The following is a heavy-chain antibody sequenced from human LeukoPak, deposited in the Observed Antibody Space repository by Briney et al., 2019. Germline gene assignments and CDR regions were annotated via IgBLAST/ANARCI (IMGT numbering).Heavy chain of an antibody. V-gene: IGHV3-7*01. CDR1: GFTFSDYW. J-gene: IGHJ5*02. CDR3: ARDLYYFDSSGYYASDL. CDR2: IKQDGSEK. Sequence: GPLRLSCAASGFTFSDYWMSWVRQAPGKGLEWVANIKQDGSEKHYVDSLRGRFTISRDNAKNSLDLQMNSLRAEDTAVYFCARDLYYFDSSGYYASDLWGQGTLVTVSS. D-gene: IGHD3-22*01.